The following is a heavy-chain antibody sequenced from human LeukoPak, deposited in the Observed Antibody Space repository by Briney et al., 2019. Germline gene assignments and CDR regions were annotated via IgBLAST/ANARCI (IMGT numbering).Heavy chain of an antibody. V-gene: IGHV3-15*01. J-gene: IGHJ5*01. CDR1: GVTFPNAW. CDR2: IKSRADGGTT. CDR3: ARDFPKFDS. Sequence: PGGSLRLSCAASGVTFPNAWMSWARQAPGKGLEWVGHIKSRADGGTTDYAAPMKGRFTISRDDSRDMLFLQMNSLRAEDTAVYYCARDFPKFDSWGQGTLVTVSS.